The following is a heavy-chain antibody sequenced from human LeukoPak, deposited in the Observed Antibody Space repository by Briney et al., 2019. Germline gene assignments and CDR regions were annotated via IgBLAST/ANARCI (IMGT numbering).Heavy chain of an antibody. CDR1: GFTFSSYS. V-gene: IGHV3-48*01. CDR3: ARGGASFDI. J-gene: IGHJ3*02. Sequence: PGGSLRLSCAASGFTFSSYSMNWVRQAPGKGLEWVSYISSSSSPIYYADSVKGRFTISRDNAKISLYLQMNSLRAEDTAVYYCARGGASFDIWGQGTMVTVSS. CDR2: ISSSSSPI. D-gene: IGHD3-10*01.